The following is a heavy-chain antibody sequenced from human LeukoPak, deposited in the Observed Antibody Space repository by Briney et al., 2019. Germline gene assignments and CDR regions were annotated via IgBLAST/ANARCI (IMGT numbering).Heavy chain of an antibody. CDR1: GGSISSGSYY. Sequence: SETLSLTCTVSGGSISSGSYYWSWIRQPAGTGLEWIGRIYTSGSTNYNPSLKSRVTISVDTSKNQFSLKLSSVTAADTAVYYCARDFEYWFDPWGQGTLVTVSS. J-gene: IGHJ5*02. CDR3: ARDFEYWFDP. CDR2: IYTSGST. D-gene: IGHD3-9*01. V-gene: IGHV4-61*02.